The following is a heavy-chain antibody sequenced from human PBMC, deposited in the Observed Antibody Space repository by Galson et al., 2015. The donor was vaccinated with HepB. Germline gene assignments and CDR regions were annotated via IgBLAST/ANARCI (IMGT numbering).Heavy chain of an antibody. V-gene: IGHV3-11*06. CDR2: ISSSSSYT. D-gene: IGHD3-10*01. CDR3: AAGGRDQGWGLDYYGSAPGDY. Sequence: SLRLSCAASGFTFSDYYMSWIRQAPGKGLEWVSYISSSSSYTNYADSVKGRFTISRDNAKNSLYLQMNSLRAEDTAVYYCAAGGRDQGWGLDYYGSAPGDYWGQGTLVTVSS. J-gene: IGHJ4*02. CDR1: GFTFSDYY.